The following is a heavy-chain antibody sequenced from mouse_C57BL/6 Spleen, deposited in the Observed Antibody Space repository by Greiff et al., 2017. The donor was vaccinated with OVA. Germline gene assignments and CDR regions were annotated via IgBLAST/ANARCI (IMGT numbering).Heavy chain of an antibody. D-gene: IGHD1-1*01. CDR3: ARLHYYGSSYDWYFDV. CDR2: INSDGGST. J-gene: IGHJ1*03. Sequence: EVKLQESGGGLVQPGESLKLSCESNEYEFPSHDMSWVRKTPEKRLELVAAINSDGGSTYYPDTMERRFIISRDNTKKTLYLQMSSLRSEDTALYYCARLHYYGSSYDWYFDVWGTGTTVTVSS. V-gene: IGHV5-2*01. CDR1: EYEFPSHD.